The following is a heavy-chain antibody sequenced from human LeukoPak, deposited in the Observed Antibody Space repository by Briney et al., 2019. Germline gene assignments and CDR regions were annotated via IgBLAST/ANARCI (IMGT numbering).Heavy chain of an antibody. CDR2: IYYSGST. CDR3: ARFSGWYGEFDY. CDR1: GGSISSSSYY. V-gene: IGHV4-39*07. Sequence: SETLSLTCTVSGGSISSSSYYWGWIRQPPGKGLEWIGSIYYSGSTYYNPSLKSRVTISVDTSKNQFSLKLSSVTAADTAVYYCARFSGWYGEFDYWGQGTLVTVSS. J-gene: IGHJ4*02. D-gene: IGHD6-19*01.